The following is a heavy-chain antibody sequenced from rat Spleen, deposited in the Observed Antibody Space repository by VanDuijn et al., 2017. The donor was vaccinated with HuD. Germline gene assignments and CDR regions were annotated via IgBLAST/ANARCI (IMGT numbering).Heavy chain of an antibody. CDR1: GFTFSSNW. D-gene: IGHD1-9*01. CDR3: VRHGYTRYYFDY. Sequence: EVQLVESGGGLVQPGSPLKLSCVASGFTFSSNWLNWIRQAPGKGLEWVATINPDGSNAYYPDSVKGRFTISRDNAENTVYLQMSSLRSEDTATYYCVRHGYTRYYFDYWGQGVMVTVSS. V-gene: IGHV5-58*01. CDR2: INPDGSNA. J-gene: IGHJ2*01.